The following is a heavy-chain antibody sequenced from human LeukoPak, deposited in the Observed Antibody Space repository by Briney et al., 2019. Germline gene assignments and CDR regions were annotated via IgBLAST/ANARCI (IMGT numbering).Heavy chain of an antibody. CDR1: GFTPSSFG. V-gene: IGHV3-33*01. D-gene: IGHD2-15*01. CDR2: IWYDGSNK. Sequence: GRSLRLSWAASGFTPSSFGTHWDRHAPGNGMEWEAVIWYDGSNKYYADSVTGRLSISRDKSKNTLYLQMNSLRAEDTAVYYCARDYTVAAYANWFDPWGQGTLVTVSS. J-gene: IGHJ5*02. CDR3: ARDYTVAAYANWFDP.